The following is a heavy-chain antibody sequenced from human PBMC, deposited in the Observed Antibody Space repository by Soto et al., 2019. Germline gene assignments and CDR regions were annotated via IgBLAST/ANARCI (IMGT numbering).Heavy chain of an antibody. CDR1: GGSMSSHY. V-gene: IGHV4-59*11. Sequence: SETLSLTCTVSGGSMSSHYWTWLRQPPGKGLEWIGYISYSGSTYYNPSLKSRVTISADTSRNQSSLKLSSVIAADTAVYYCARADPDASVGYWGQGTLVTVSS. CDR2: ISYSGST. D-gene: IGHD3-16*01. J-gene: IGHJ4*02. CDR3: ARADPDASVGY.